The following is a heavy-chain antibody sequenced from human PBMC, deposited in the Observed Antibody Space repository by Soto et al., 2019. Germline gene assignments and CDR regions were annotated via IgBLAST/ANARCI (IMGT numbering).Heavy chain of an antibody. D-gene: IGHD2-15*01. V-gene: IGHV1-18*01. CDR3: ASRNCSGGSCYSPLDY. CDR2: ISAYNGNT. Sequence: QVQLVQSGAEVKKPGASVKVSCKASGYTFTSYGISWVRQAPGQGLEWMGWISAYNGNTNYAQKLQGRVTMTADTSPSTAYMERRSVSSDDTAVYYCASRNCSGGSCYSPLDYWGQGTLVTVSS. CDR1: GYTFTSYG. J-gene: IGHJ4*02.